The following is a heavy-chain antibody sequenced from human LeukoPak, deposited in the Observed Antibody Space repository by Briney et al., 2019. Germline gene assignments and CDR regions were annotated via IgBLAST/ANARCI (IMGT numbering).Heavy chain of an antibody. CDR3: AGEHSGGFRSDY. D-gene: IGHD6-19*01. J-gene: IGHJ4*02. V-gene: IGHV4-30-2*01. Sequence: SETLFLTCAVSGASISSDAYSWSWIRQPPGKGLEWIGYIYHSGSTSYNPSLKSRVTISVDRSKNLLSLELSSVTAADTAVYYCAGEHSGGFRSDYWGQGTLVTVSS. CDR2: IYHSGST. CDR1: GASISSDAYS.